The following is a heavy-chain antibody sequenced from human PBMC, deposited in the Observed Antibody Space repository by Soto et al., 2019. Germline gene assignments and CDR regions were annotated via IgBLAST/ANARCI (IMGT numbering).Heavy chain of an antibody. CDR1: GFTFSNAW. D-gene: IGHD3-10*01. J-gene: IGHJ6*02. CDR3: VLLWFGPYYYYGMDV. V-gene: IGHV3-15*01. Sequence: PGGSLRLSCAASGFTFSNAWMSWVRQAPGKGLEWVGRIKSKTDGGTTDYAAPVKGRFTISRDDSKNTLYLQMNSLKTEDTAVYYCVLLWFGPYYYYGMDVWGQGTTVTVSS. CDR2: IKSKTDGGTT.